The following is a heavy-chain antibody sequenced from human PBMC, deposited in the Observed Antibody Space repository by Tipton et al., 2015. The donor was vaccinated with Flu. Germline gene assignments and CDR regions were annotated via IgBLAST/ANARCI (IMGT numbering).Heavy chain of an antibody. CDR1: GGSVNGYF. CDR2: LSYSGST. V-gene: IGHV4-59*05. CDR3: ARLSYYDVDLKNFYFDY. J-gene: IGHJ4*02. Sequence: TLSLTCSVSGGSVNGYFWSWIRQPPGKGLEWIGGLSYSGSTYYNPSLKSRLTISVDTSENQFSLKLRSVTAADTAVYYCARLSYYDVDLKNFYFDYWGQGALVTVSS. D-gene: IGHD3-10*02.